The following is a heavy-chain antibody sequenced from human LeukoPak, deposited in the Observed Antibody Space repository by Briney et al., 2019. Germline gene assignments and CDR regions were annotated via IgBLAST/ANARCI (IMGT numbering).Heavy chain of an antibody. CDR3: GRLAYYHYYMDV. Sequence: SETLSLTCTVSGGSISSYYWTWIRPPPGKGLEWIGNIYTSGSTNYNSSLESRVTISVDSSKNQFSLRLTSVTAADTAMYYCGRLAYYHYYMDVWGKGTTVTVSS. J-gene: IGHJ6*03. CDR2: IYTSGST. CDR1: GGSISSYY. V-gene: IGHV4-4*09.